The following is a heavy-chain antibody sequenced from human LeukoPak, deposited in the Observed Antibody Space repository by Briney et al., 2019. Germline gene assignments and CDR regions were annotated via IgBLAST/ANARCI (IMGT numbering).Heavy chain of an antibody. CDR2: INPNSGGT. J-gene: IGHJ4*02. Sequence: ASVEVSCKASGYTFTGYYMHWVRQAPGQGLEWMGWINPNSGGTNYAQKFQGRVTMTRDTSISTAYMELSRLRSDDTAVYYCARGGYGDYPRFDYWGQGTLVTVSS. D-gene: IGHD4-17*01. CDR3: ARGGYGDYPRFDY. CDR1: GYTFTGYY. V-gene: IGHV1-2*02.